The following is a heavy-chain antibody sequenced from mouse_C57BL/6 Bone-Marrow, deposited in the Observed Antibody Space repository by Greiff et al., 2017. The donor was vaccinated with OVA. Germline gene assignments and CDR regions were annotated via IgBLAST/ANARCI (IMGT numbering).Heavy chain of an antibody. D-gene: IGHD1-2*01. CDR1: GFSLTSYG. CDR2: IWSGGST. Sequence: VHLVESGPGLVQPSQSLSITCTVSGFSLTSYGVHWVRQPPGKGLEWLGVIWSGGSTDYNAAFISRLSISKDNSKSQVFIKMNSLQADDTARYYCAKKGWLYAMDYWGQGTSVTVSS. V-gene: IGHV2-4*01. J-gene: IGHJ4*01. CDR3: AKKGWLYAMDY.